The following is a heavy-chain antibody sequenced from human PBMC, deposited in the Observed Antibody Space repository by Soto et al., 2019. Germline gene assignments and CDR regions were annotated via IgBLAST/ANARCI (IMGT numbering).Heavy chain of an antibody. CDR3: ARRAVTTGNYGMDV. Sequence: SVKGRCHASRVTPNSYDIVCLQHSTGQGLEWMGGIIPIFGTANYAQKFQGRVTITADESTSTAYMELSSLRSEDTAVYYCARRAVTTGNYGMDVWGQGTTVTVS. D-gene: IGHD1-1*01. CDR1: RVTPNSYD. J-gene: IGHJ6*02. CDR2: IIPIFGTA. V-gene: IGHV1-69*13.